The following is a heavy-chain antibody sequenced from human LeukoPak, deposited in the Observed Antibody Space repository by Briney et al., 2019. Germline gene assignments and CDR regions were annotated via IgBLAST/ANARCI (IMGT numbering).Heavy chain of an antibody. Sequence: GGSLRLSCAASGFTFSSYSMNWVRQAPGKGLEWVSSISSSSSYIYYADSVKGRFTISRDNAKNSLCLQMNSLRAEDTAVYYCARNLAGTTHNAFDIWGQGTMVTVSS. CDR1: GFTFSSYS. CDR2: ISSSSSYI. J-gene: IGHJ3*02. CDR3: ARNLAGTTHNAFDI. D-gene: IGHD1-1*01. V-gene: IGHV3-21*01.